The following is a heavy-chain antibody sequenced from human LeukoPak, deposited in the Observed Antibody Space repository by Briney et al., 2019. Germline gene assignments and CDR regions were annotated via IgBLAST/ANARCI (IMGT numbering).Heavy chain of an antibody. CDR1: GGSISSYY. D-gene: IGHD3-22*01. Sequence: SETLSLTCTVSGGSISSYYWSWIRQPPGKGLEWIGYIYYSGSTNYNPSLKSRVTISVDTSKNQFSLKLSSVTAADTAVYYCASRPYAMIVVVIPDAFDIWGQGTMVTVSS. CDR2: IYYSGST. CDR3: ASRPYAMIVVVIPDAFDI. V-gene: IGHV4-59*01. J-gene: IGHJ3*02.